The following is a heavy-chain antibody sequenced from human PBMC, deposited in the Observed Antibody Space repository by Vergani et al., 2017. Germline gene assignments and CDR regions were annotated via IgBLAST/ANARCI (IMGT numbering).Heavy chain of an antibody. CDR2: IYYSGST. CDR3: ARHRGVGANDY. D-gene: IGHD1-26*01. Sequence: QVQLQESGPGLVKPSETLSLTCTVSGGSISRYYWSWIRQPPGKGLEWIGYIYYSGSTNYNPSLKSRVTISVDTSKNQFSLKLSSVTAADTAVYYCARHRGVGANDYWGQGTLVTVSS. V-gene: IGHV4-59*08. CDR1: GGSISRYY. J-gene: IGHJ4*02.